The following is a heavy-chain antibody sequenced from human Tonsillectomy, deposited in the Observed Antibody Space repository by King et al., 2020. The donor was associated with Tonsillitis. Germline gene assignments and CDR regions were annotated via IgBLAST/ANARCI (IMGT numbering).Heavy chain of an antibody. CDR1: GFTFSSYG. V-gene: IGHV3-33*01. Sequence: QLVQSGGGVVQPGRSLRLSCAASGFTFSSYGMHWVRQAPGKGLEWVAFIGYDGSHKYYADSVKGRFTISRDSSKNTLYLQMNSLSADDTAVYYCARNTYYYDTGGGPFDYWGQGTLVTVSS. CDR2: IGYDGSHK. J-gene: IGHJ4*02. D-gene: IGHD3-22*01. CDR3: ARNTYYYDTGGGPFDY.